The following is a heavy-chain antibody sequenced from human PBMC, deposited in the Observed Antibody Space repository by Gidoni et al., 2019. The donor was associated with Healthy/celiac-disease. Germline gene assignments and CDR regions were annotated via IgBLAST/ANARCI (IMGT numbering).Heavy chain of an antibody. CDR3: AQERYYDSSGHY. D-gene: IGHD3-22*01. CDR2: IYTSGST. J-gene: IGHJ4*02. Sequence: QVQLQESGPGLVKPSQTLSLTCTVSGGSISSGSYYWSWIRQPAGKGLEWIGRIYTSGSTNYNPSLKSRVTISVDTSKNQFSLKLSSVTAADTAVYYCAQERYYDSSGHYWGQGTLVTVSS. CDR1: GGSISSGSYY. V-gene: IGHV4-61*02.